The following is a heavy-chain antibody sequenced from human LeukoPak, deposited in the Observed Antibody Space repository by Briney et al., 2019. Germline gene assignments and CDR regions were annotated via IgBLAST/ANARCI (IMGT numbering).Heavy chain of an antibody. CDR2: IRSKAYGGTT. Sequence: GGSLRLSCTASGFTFGDYAMSWFRQAPGKGLEWVGFIRSKAYGGTTEYAASVKGRFTISRDDSKSIAYLQMNSLKTEDTAVYYCTRDKDYDFWSGYYTYYYYYMDVWGKGTTVIVSS. CDR1: GFTFGDYA. V-gene: IGHV3-49*03. J-gene: IGHJ6*03. D-gene: IGHD3-3*01. CDR3: TRDKDYDFWSGYYTYYYYYMDV.